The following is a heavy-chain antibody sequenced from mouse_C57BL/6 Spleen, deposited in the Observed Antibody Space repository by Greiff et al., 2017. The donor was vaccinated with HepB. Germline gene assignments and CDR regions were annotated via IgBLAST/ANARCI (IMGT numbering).Heavy chain of an antibody. CDR2: ISSGSSTI. J-gene: IGHJ1*03. CDR1: GFTFSDYG. Sequence: EVQLVESGGGLVKPGGSLKLSCAASGFTFSDYGMHWVRQAPEKGLEWVAYISSGSSTIYYADTVKGRFTISRDNAKNTLFLQMTSLRSEDTAMYYCARDDDGYYKWYFDVWGTGTTVTVSS. V-gene: IGHV5-17*01. D-gene: IGHD2-3*01. CDR3: ARDDDGYYKWYFDV.